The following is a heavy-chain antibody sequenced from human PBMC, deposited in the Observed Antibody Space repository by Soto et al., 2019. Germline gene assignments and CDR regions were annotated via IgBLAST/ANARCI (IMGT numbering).Heavy chain of an antibody. J-gene: IGHJ4*02. V-gene: IGHV1-18*01. D-gene: IGHD1-7*01. Sequence: ASVKVSCKASGYTFTSYGISWVRQAPGQGLEWMGWISAYNGNTNYAQKLQGRVTMTTDTSTSTAYMELRSLRSDDTAVYYCARGEVVPTTRRNFDYWGQGTLVTVSS. CDR1: GYTFTSYG. CDR3: ARGEVVPTTRRNFDY. CDR2: ISAYNGNT.